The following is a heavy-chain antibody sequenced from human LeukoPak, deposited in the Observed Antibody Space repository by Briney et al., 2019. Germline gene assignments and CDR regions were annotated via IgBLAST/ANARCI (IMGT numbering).Heavy chain of an antibody. Sequence: PSETLSLTCTVSGGSISSYYWSWIRQPPGKGLEWIGYIYYSGSTNYNPSLKSRVTISVDTSKNQFSLKLSSVTAADTAVYYCAREKTVAGTSWYFDLWGRGTLVTVSS. V-gene: IGHV4-59*01. CDR3: AREKTVAGTSWYFDL. J-gene: IGHJ2*01. CDR1: GGSISSYY. CDR2: IYYSGST. D-gene: IGHD6-19*01.